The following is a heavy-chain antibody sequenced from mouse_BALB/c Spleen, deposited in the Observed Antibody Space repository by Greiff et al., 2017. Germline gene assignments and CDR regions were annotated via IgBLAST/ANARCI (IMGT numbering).Heavy chain of an antibody. J-gene: IGHJ4*01. V-gene: IGHV1-82*01. D-gene: IGHD2-10*02. Sequence: VQLQQSGPELVKPGASVKISCKASGYAFSSSWMNWVKQRPGQGLEWIGRIYPGDGDTNYNGKFKGKATLTADKSSSTAYMQLSSLTSVDSAVYFCARREYGNYVSYAMDYWGQGTSVTVSS. CDR3: ARREYGNYVSYAMDY. CDR1: GYAFSSSW. CDR2: IYPGDGDT.